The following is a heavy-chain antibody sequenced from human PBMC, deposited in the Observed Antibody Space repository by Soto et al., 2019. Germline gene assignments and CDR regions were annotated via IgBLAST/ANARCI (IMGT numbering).Heavy chain of an antibody. CDR1: GFTFSSYW. J-gene: IGHJ4*02. CDR3: ARVKNHYDFWSGYPYYFDY. D-gene: IGHD3-3*01. CDR2: INSDGSST. Sequence: EVQLVESGGGLVQPGGSLRLSCAASGFTFSSYWMHWVRQAPGKGLVWVSRINSDGSSTSYADSVKGRFTISRDNAKNTLYMQMNSLRAEDTAVYYCARVKNHYDFWSGYPYYFDYWGQGTLVTVSS. V-gene: IGHV3-74*01.